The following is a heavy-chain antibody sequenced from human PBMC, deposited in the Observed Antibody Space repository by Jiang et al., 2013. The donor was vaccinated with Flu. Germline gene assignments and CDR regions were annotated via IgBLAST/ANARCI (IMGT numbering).Heavy chain of an antibody. D-gene: IGHD5-12*01. CDR2: IYYSGST. CDR1: GGSISSYY. CDR3: ARDSDSGYDKGWFDP. V-gene: IGHV4-59*01. J-gene: IGHJ5*02. Sequence: TCTVSGGSISSYYWSWIRQPPGKGLEWIGYIYYSGSTNYNPSLKSRVTISVDTSKNQFSLKLSSVTAADTAVYYCARDSDSGYDKGWFDPWGQGTLVTVSS.